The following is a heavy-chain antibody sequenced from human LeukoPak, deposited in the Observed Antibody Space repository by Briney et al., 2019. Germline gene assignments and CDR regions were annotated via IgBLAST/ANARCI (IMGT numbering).Heavy chain of an antibody. J-gene: IGHJ6*02. CDR3: ARVDSSGYYYYGMDV. V-gene: IGHV5-51*01. CDR2: IYPGDSNT. Sequence: GESLKISCKGSGYSISNYWIGWVRQMPGKGLEWMGIIYPGDSNTRYSPSFQGLVTISADKSISTGYLQWSSLKASDTAMYYCARVDSSGYYYYGMDVWGQGTTVTVSS. CDR1: GYSISNYW. D-gene: IGHD3-22*01.